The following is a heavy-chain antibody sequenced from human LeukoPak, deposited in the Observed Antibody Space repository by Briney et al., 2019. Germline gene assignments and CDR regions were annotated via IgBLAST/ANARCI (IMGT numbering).Heavy chain of an antibody. CDR1: GGSISSSSYY. V-gene: IGHV4-39*06. CDR2: IYYSGST. CDR3: ARSGGYASPFGY. Sequence: SETLSLTCTVSGGSISSSSYYWGWIRQPPGKGLEWIGYIYYSGSTYYNLSLKSRVTISVDTSKNQFPLKLSSVTAADTAVYYCARSGGYASPFGYWGQGTLVTVSS. D-gene: IGHD5-12*01. J-gene: IGHJ4*02.